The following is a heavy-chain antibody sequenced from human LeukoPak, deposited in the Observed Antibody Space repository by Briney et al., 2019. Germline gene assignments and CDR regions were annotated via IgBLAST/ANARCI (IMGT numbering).Heavy chain of an antibody. CDR2: ISGSGGNT. Sequence: GGSLRLSCAASGFTSSSYAMRWVRQAPGKGLEWVSAISGSGGNTYYADSVKGRFTISRDKSKNTLFLQMNSLRAEDTAVYYCAKMSYGVYSDVDFWGQGTLVTVSS. CDR1: GFTSSSYA. V-gene: IGHV3-23*01. D-gene: IGHD2-8*01. CDR3: AKMSYGVYSDVDF. J-gene: IGHJ4*02.